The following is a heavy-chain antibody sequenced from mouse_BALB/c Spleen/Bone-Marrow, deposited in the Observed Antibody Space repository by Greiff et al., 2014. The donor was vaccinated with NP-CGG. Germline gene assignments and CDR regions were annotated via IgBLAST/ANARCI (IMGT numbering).Heavy chain of an antibody. CDR2: IDPANGNT. J-gene: IGHJ2*01. CDR3: ARYYYGSSYFDY. CDR1: GFNIKDTY. V-gene: IGHV14-3*02. D-gene: IGHD1-1*01. Sequence: EVQRVESGAELVKPGASVKLSCTASGFNIKDTYMHWVKQRPEQGLEWIGRIDPANGNTKYDPKVQGKATITADTSSNTAYLLLFLWTALSLAVSFSARYYYGSSYFDYWGQGTTLTVSS.